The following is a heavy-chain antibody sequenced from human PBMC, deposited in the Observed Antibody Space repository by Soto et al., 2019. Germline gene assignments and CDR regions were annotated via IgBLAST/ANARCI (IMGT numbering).Heavy chain of an antibody. CDR3: ARVEKDYDFWSGYPSYTSDGKPLYYYYYMDV. CDR2: ISSSSSYI. D-gene: IGHD3-3*01. V-gene: IGHV3-21*01. J-gene: IGHJ6*03. CDR1: GFTFSSYS. Sequence: GGSLRLSCAASGFTFSSYSMNWVRQAPGKGLEWVSSISSSSSYIYYADSVKGRFTISRDNAKNSLYLQMNSLRAEEAAVYYCARVEKDYDFWSGYPSYTSDGKPLYYYYYMDVWGKGTTVTVSS.